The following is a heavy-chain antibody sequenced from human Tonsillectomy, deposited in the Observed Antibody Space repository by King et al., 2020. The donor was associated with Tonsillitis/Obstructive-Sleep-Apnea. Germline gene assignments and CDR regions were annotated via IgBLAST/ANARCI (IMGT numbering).Heavy chain of an antibody. CDR1: GYTFTGYY. CDR2: NNPNSGGT. D-gene: IGHD6-13*01. CDR3: ARSYSSSWIDAFDI. J-gene: IGHJ3*02. Sequence: VQLVESGAEVKKPGASVKVSCKASGYTFTGYYMHWVRQAPGQGLEWMGWNNPNSGGTNFAQKFQGRVTMTRDTSISTAYMELSRLRSDDTAVYYCARSYSSSWIDAFDIWGQGTMVTVSS. V-gene: IGHV1-2*02.